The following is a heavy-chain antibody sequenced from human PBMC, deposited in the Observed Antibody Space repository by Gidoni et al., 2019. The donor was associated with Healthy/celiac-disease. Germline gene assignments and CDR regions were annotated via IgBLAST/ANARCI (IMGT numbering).Heavy chain of an antibody. CDR2: IDPSDSYT. Sequence: EVQLVQSGAEVKKPGESLRISCKGSGYSFTTYWITWVRQMPGKGLEWMGRIDPSDSYTNYSPSFQGHVTISADKSISTAYLQWSSLKASDTAMYYCARLDTVTTAGNWFDPWGQGTLVTVSS. CDR3: ARLDTVTTAGNWFDP. J-gene: IGHJ5*02. CDR1: GYSFTTYW. D-gene: IGHD4-17*01. V-gene: IGHV5-10-1*03.